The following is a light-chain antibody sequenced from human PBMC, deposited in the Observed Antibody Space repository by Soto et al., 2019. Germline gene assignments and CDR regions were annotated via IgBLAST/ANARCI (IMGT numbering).Light chain of an antibody. CDR1: QGISSY. J-gene: IGKJ3*01. CDR3: QQYESYPIT. V-gene: IGKV1-8*01. Sequence: AIRMTQSPSSFSASTGDRVTITCRASQGISSYLAWYQQKPGKATKILIYAASTLQSGVPSRFSGSGSGTDCTLTSSCLQSEDFETYYRQQYESYPITCGPGNKVDIK. CDR2: AAS.